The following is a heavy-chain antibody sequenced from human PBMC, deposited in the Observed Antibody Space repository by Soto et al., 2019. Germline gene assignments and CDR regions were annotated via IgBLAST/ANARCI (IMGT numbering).Heavy chain of an antibody. CDR3: ANDDSSSWYENWFDP. CDR1: GFTFSSYG. CDR2: ISYDVSNK. J-gene: IGHJ5*02. Sequence: QVQLVESGGGVVQPGRSLRLSCAASGFTFSSYGMHWVRQAPGKGLEWVAFISYDVSNKYHADSVKGRFTISRDNSKNTLYLQMNSLRAEDTAVYYFANDDSSSWYENWFDPWGQGTLVTVSS. D-gene: IGHD6-13*01. V-gene: IGHV3-30*18.